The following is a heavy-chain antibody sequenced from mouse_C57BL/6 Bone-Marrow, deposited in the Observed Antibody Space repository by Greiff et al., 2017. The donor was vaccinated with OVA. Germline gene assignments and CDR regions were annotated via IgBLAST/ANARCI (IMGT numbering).Heavy chain of an antibody. CDR1: GYTFTSYW. J-gene: IGHJ4*01. D-gene: IGHD1-1*01. Sequence: VQLQQPGAELVKPGASVKLSCKASGYTFTSYWMHWVKQRPGQGLEWIGMIHPNSGSTNYNEKFKSKATLTVDKSSSTAYMQLSSLTSEDSAVYYCARSPYYYGSGAMDYWGQGTSVTVSS. CDR3: ARSPYYYGSGAMDY. V-gene: IGHV1-64*01. CDR2: IHPNSGST.